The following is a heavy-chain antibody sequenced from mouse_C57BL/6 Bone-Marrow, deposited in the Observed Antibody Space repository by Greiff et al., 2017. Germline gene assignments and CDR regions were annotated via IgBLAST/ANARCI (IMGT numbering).Heavy chain of an antibody. Sequence: QVQLQQPGAELVRPGSSVKLSCKASGYTFTSYWMDWVKQRPGQGLEWIGNIYPSDSETHYNQKFKGKDTLTVDKSSSTAYMQLRSLTSEDSAVYFCARSYSDYWGQGTTLTVSS. CDR1: GYTFTSYW. CDR3: ARSYSDY. V-gene: IGHV1-61*01. J-gene: IGHJ2*01. CDR2: IYPSDSET.